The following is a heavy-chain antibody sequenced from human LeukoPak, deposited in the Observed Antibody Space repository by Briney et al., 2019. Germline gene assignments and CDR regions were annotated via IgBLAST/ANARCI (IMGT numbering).Heavy chain of an antibody. D-gene: IGHD2/OR15-2a*01. CDR2: IKSDGSST. Sequence: GGSLRLSCAASGFTFSSYWMHWVRQAPGKGLVWVSRIKSDGSSTTYADSVKGRFTISRDDAKNTLYLQMDSLGAEDTAVYYCVSFYGTYWGRGTLVTVSS. J-gene: IGHJ4*02. CDR1: GFTFSSYW. CDR3: VSFYGTY. V-gene: IGHV3-74*03.